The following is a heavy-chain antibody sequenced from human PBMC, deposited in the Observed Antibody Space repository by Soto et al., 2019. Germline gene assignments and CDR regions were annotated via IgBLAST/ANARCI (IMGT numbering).Heavy chain of an antibody. Sequence: ASVKVFCKASGYTFTSYGISWVRQAPGQGLEWMGWISAYNGNTNYAQKLQGRVTMTTDTSTSTAYTELRSLRSDDTAVYYCARDHTLLVADSLGFDPWGQGTLVTVSS. D-gene: IGHD2-15*01. V-gene: IGHV1-18*04. CDR2: ISAYNGNT. J-gene: IGHJ5*02. CDR3: ARDHTLLVADSLGFDP. CDR1: GYTFTSYG.